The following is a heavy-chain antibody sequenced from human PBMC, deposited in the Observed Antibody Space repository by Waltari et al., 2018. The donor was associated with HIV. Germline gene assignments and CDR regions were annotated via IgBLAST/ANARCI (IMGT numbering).Heavy chain of an antibody. CDR1: GYTFTSYD. CDR2: RNPNRGKT. D-gene: IGHD3-10*01. CDR3: ARGSTMVRGVIQYYYYGMDV. V-gene: IGHV1-8*01. Sequence: QVQLVQSGAEVKKPGASVKVSCKASGYTFTSYDINWVRQATGQGLEWMGWRNPNRGKTGYAQKFQSRVTMTRNTSISTAYMELSSLRSEDTAVYYCARGSTMVRGVIQYYYYGMDVWGQGTTVTVSS. J-gene: IGHJ6*02.